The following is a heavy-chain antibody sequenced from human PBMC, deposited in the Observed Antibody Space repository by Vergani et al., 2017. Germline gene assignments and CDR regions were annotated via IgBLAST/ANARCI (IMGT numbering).Heavy chain of an antibody. CDR3: ARGRWLQSLDY. CDR2: IYTSGST. Sequence: QVQLQESGPGLVKPSQTLSLTCTVSGGSISSGSYYWSWIRQPAGKELEWIGRIYTSGSTNYNPSLKSRVTISVDTSKNQFSLKLSSVTAADTAVYYCARGRWLQSLDYWGQGTLVTVSS. J-gene: IGHJ4*02. D-gene: IGHD5-24*01. V-gene: IGHV4-61*02. CDR1: GGSISSGSYY.